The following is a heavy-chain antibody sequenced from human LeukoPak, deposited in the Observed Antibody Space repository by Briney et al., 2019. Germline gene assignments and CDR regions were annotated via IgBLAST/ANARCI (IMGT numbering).Heavy chain of an antibody. CDR2: IYPGDSDT. CDR3: ARLVRYGDYGLD. J-gene: IGHJ4*02. Sequence: GESLKISCKSSGYSFTDYWIGWVRQMPGKGLEWVGSIYPGDSDTRYSPSFQGQVILSADKSINTAYLQWSSLKASDTAMYYCARLVRYGDYGLDWGQGTLVTVSS. CDR1: GYSFTDYW. V-gene: IGHV5-51*01. D-gene: IGHD4-17*01.